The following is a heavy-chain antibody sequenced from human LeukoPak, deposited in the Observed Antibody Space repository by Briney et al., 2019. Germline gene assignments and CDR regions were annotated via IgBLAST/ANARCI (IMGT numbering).Heavy chain of an antibody. CDR3: ANSEMQITMIPKGWDY. CDR1: GFTFSSYA. Sequence: PGGSLRLSCAASGFTFSSYAMSWVRQAPGKGLEWVSTISGSGDSTYYADSVKGRFTISRDNSKNTLFLQMNSLRAEDTAVYYCANSEMQITMIPKGWDYWGQGTLVTVSS. J-gene: IGHJ4*02. V-gene: IGHV3-23*01. CDR2: ISGSGDST. D-gene: IGHD3-22*01.